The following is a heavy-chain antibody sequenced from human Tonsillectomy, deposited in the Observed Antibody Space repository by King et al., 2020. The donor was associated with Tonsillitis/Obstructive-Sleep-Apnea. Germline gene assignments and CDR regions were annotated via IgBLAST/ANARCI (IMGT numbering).Heavy chain of an antibody. CDR1: GGSFSGYY. Sequence: VQLQQWGAGLLKPSETLSLTCAVYGGSFSGYYWSWIRQPPGKGLEWIGEIDHSGSTNYNPSLKSRVTISADTSQTQFSLRLSSVTAADTAAYYCAREITTDAFDIWGQETMVTVSS. CDR3: AREITTDAFDI. CDR2: IDHSGST. V-gene: IGHV4-34*01. J-gene: IGHJ3*02. D-gene: IGHD3-3*01.